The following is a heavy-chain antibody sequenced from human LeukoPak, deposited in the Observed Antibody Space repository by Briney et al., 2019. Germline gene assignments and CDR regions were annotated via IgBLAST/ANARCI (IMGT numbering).Heavy chain of an antibody. CDR1: GFTVSSNY. CDR3: ARDSVRRYYYYGMDV. Sequence: GGSLRLSCAASGFTVSSNYMSWVRQAPGKGLEWVSVIYSGGSTYYADSVKGRFTISRDNSKNTLYLQMNSLRAEDTAVYYCARDSVRRYYYYGMDVWGQGTTVTVSS. J-gene: IGHJ6*02. D-gene: IGHD3-16*01. CDR2: IYSGGST. V-gene: IGHV3-66*01.